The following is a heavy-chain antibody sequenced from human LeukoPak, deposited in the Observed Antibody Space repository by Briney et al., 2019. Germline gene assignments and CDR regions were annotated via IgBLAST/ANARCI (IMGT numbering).Heavy chain of an antibody. CDR2: ISYDGSNK. D-gene: IGHD3-10*01. CDR3: ARDVRVGFGELLSEDPDY. J-gene: IGHJ4*02. Sequence: GGSLRLSCAASGFTFSSYGMHWVRQAPGEGLEWVAVISYDGSNKYYADSVKGRFTISRDNLKNTLFLQMSSLRAEDTAVYYCARDVRVGFGELLSEDPDYWGQGTLVTVSS. CDR1: GFTFSSYG. V-gene: IGHV3-30*03.